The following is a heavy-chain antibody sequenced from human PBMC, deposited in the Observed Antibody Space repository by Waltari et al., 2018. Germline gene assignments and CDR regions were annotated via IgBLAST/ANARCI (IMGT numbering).Heavy chain of an antibody. V-gene: IGHV3-15*07. CDR1: SNAW. CDR3: TTTMVRGVIPYYYYGMDV. J-gene: IGHJ6*02. Sequence: SNAWMNWVRQAPGKGLEWVGRIKSKTDGGTTDYAAPVKGRFTISRDDSKNTLYLQMNSLKTEDTAVYYCTTTMVRGVIPYYYYGMDVWGQGTTVTVSS. CDR2: IKSKTDGGTT. D-gene: IGHD3-10*01.